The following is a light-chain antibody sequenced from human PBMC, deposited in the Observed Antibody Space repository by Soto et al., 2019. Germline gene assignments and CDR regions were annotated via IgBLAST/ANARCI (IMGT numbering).Light chain of an antibody. Sequence: QSALTQPASVSGSPGQSLTISCTGSSTDVGNSKFVSWYQLHPGQAPKLMIYEGTKRPSGTSNRFSGSYSGNTASLTISGLQTEDEADYYCCSLAGTYTLVFGGGTKLTVL. J-gene: IGLJ3*02. CDR2: EGT. V-gene: IGLV2-23*01. CDR3: CSLAGTYTLV. CDR1: STDVGNSKF.